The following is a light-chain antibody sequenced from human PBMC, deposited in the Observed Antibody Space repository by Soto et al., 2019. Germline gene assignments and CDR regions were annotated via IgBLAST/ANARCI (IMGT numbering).Light chain of an antibody. CDR1: QSINIW. J-gene: IGKJ2*01. CDR2: KAS. V-gene: IGKV1-5*03. CDR3: QQYYSSPYT. Sequence: DIQLTQSPSTLSASVGDRVTITCRASQSINIWLAWYQQKPGKAPKLLMYKASSLEGGVPSTFSGSGSGTEFTLSISSLQPDDFATYYCQQYYSSPYTFGHGTKLEI.